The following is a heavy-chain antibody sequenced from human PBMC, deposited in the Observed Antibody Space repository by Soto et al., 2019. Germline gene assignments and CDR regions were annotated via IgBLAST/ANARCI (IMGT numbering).Heavy chain of an antibody. CDR2: INHSGNT. CDR3: ACSGTAVLNGFYYPDMDV. CDR1: GGSFSGYY. J-gene: IGHJ6*02. Sequence: XETLCLTCSIYGGSFSGYYWGWIRQPPGKGLEWIGEINHSGNTNYNPSLKSRVTISVDTSNNQFTLVLNSVTAAETAVYYCACSGTAVLNGFYYPDMDVWGQGTTVTVSS. D-gene: IGHD3-10*02. V-gene: IGHV4-34*01.